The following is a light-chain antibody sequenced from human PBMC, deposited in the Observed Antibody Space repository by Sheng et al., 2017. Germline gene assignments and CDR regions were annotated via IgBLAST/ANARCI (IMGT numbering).Light chain of an antibody. CDR2: AAS. J-gene: IGKJ5*01. CDR1: QSIRRF. Sequence: DIQLTQSPSSMSVSEGDRVTITCRASQSIRRFVNWYQQKPGKAPSLLISAASTLQSGVSSRFSGSGFGTEFSLTISSLQPEDVATYYCQQTYSESVTFGQGTRLEIK. V-gene: IGKV1-39*01. CDR3: QQTYSESVT.